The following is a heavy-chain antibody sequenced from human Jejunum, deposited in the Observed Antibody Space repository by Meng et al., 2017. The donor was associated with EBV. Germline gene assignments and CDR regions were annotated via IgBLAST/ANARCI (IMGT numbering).Heavy chain of an antibody. D-gene: IGHD3-22*01. CDR3: ARSVSSGYSTWLDP. J-gene: IGHJ5*02. V-gene: IGHV4-39*07. Sequence: QRQLQEWGPGLVKPSETLSLTCTVAGDSIRSSDYYWGWIRQPPGKGLEWIGNIYYRGSTYYNPSLKSRVTISVDTSKNQFSLKLSSVTAADTAVYYCARSVSSGYSTWLDPWGQGTLVTVSS. CDR1: GDSIRSSDYY. CDR2: IYYRGST.